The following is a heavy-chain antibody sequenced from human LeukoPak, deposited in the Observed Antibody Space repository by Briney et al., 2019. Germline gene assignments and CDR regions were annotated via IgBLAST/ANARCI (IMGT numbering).Heavy chain of an antibody. D-gene: IGHD1-26*01. J-gene: IGHJ4*02. CDR3: ARETVGATDY. Sequence: GGSLRLSCAASGFTFSSSWMSWVRQAPGKGLEWVTNIKPDGSEKYYVDSVKGRFTISRDNAKNSLYLQMNSLRAEDTALYYCARETVGATDYWGQGTLVTVPS. CDR1: GFTFSSSW. V-gene: IGHV3-7*01. CDR2: IKPDGSEK.